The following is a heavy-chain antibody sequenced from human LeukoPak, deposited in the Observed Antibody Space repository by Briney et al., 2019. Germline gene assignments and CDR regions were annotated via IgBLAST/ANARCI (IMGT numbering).Heavy chain of an antibody. Sequence: GGSLRLSCVVSGFTVSTNYMSWVRQAPGRGLEWVSLIYSGGSTYYADSVKGRFTISRDNSKNTLYLQMNSLRVEDTAVYYCARRAGGYSHPYDYWGQGTLVTVSS. V-gene: IGHV3-53*01. J-gene: IGHJ4*02. D-gene: IGHD4-23*01. CDR2: IYSGGST. CDR1: GFTVSTNY. CDR3: ARRAGGYSHPYDY.